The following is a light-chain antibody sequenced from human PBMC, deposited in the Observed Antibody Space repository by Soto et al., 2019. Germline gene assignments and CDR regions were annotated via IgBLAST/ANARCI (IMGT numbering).Light chain of an antibody. CDR2: GAS. CDR1: HTINNN. V-gene: IGKV3-15*01. CDR3: RQHNNSSRT. J-gene: IGKJ1*01. Sequence: MTQAPDPLSVSQGERVTLSCRASHTINNNVAWYQLKDGQVPRLLIYGASTRAADVPARFSGGGSGTEFTLTIISLLSEDYAEYHCRQHNNSSRTFGQGTKVDI.